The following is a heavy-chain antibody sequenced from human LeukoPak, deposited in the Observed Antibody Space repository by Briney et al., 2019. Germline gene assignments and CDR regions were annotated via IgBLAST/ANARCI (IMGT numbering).Heavy chain of an antibody. Sequence: SQTLSLTCTVSGGSISSTFWSWIRQPPGKGLEWIGLISKSASAKYNPSLESRVTISMDTSKNQFSLRLSSVTAADTAVYYCARSHSSGWSKFDPWGQGTLVTISS. CDR2: ISKSASA. V-gene: IGHV4-59*01. D-gene: IGHD6-19*01. CDR1: GGSISSTF. CDR3: ARSHSSGWSKFDP. J-gene: IGHJ5*02.